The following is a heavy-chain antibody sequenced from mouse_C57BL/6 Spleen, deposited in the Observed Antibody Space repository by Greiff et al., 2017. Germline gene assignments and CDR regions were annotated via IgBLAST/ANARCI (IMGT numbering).Heavy chain of an antibody. CDR2: IDPSDSYT. Sequence: QVQLQQPGAELVMPGASVKLSCKASGYTFTSYWMHWVKQRPGQGLEWIGEIDPSDSYTNYNQKFKGKSTLTVDKSSSTAYLQLSSLTSEDAAVYYCARRRSLGRGFAYWGQGTLVTVSA. CDR3: ARRRSLGRGFAY. CDR1: GYTFTSYW. V-gene: IGHV1-69*01. J-gene: IGHJ3*01. D-gene: IGHD4-1*01.